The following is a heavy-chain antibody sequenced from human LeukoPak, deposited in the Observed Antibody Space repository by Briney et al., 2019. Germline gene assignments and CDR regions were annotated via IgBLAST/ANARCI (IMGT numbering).Heavy chain of an antibody. Sequence: GGSLRLSCAASGFTVSSNYMSWIRQAPGKGLEWVSAISGSGGSTYYADSVKGRFTISRDNSKNTLYLQMNSLRAEDTAVYYCANRPPYSSSSENWFDPWGQGTLVTVSS. D-gene: IGHD6-6*01. V-gene: IGHV3-23*01. CDR2: ISGSGGST. J-gene: IGHJ5*02. CDR1: GFTVSSNY. CDR3: ANRPPYSSSSENWFDP.